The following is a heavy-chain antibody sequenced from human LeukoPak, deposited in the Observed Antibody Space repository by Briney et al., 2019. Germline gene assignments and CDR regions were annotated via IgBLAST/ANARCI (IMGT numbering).Heavy chain of an antibody. D-gene: IGHD2-21*02. CDR1: GGSISTYY. Sequence: SSETLSLTCTVSGGSISTYYWSWIRQPPGKGLEWIGFISYSGITKYNPSLKSRVTISVDTSENQFSLKLSSVAAADTAVYYCARRIVSVPAIQQGNWLDPWGQGTLVTVSS. CDR3: ARRIVSVPAIQQGNWLDP. CDR2: ISYSGIT. V-gene: IGHV4-59*12. J-gene: IGHJ5*02.